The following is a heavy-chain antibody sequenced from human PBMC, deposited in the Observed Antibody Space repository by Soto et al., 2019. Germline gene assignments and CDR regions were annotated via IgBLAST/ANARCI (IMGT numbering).Heavy chain of an antibody. CDR3: AGSYKYGSGTFDAFDI. CDR1: GGTFSSYA. D-gene: IGHD3-10*01. CDR2: IIPIFGTT. Sequence: QVQLVQSGTEVKKPGSSVKVSCKASGGTFSSYAISWVRQGPGQGLEWMGGIIPIFGTTNYAQRFQGRVSITADESTSTTYMELSSLRSEDTAVYYCAGSYKYGSGTFDAFDIWGQGTLVTVSS. V-gene: IGHV1-69*01. J-gene: IGHJ3*02.